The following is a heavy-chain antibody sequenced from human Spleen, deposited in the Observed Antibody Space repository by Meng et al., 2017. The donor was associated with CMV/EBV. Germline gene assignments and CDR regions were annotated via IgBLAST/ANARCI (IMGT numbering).Heavy chain of an antibody. V-gene: IGHV1-2*02. CDR1: GYTFTGYY. D-gene: IGHD2/OR15-2a*01. Sequence: ASVKVSCKASGYTFTGYYIHWVRQAPGQGLEWMGWINPNSGGTNFAQKFQGGVTMTRDTSISTAYMELSRLTSEDTAVYYCARVSYSTSGASYYYFYHMDVWGQGTTVTVSS. CDR2: INPNSGGT. CDR3: ARVSYSTSGASYYYFYHMDV. J-gene: IGHJ6*03.